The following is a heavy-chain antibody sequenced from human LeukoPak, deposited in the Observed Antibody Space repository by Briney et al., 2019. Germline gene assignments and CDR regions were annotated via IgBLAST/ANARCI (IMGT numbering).Heavy chain of an antibody. J-gene: IGHJ6*02. V-gene: IGHV3-48*02. CDR3: ARAVSGSGSYGDYHFGMDV. D-gene: IGHD3-10*01. CDR2: ISLSSSTV. Sequence: PGGYLRPSCAASGFTFSTYSMNWVRQAPGKGLEWVSYISLSSSTVYYADSVKGRFTISRDNAKNSLYLQMNSLRDEDAAVYYCARAVSGSGSYGDYHFGMDVWGQGTTVTVSS. CDR1: GFTFSTYS.